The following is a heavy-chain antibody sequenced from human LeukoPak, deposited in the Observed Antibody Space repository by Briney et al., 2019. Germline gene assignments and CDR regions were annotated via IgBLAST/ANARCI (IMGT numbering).Heavy chain of an antibody. J-gene: IGHJ4*02. CDR2: ISGSSSTI. CDR1: GSTFSSYN. D-gene: IGHD6-6*01. Sequence: PGGSLRLSCAASGSTFSSYNMNWVRQAPGKGLEWVSYISGSSSTIYYADSVKGRFTISRDNAKNSLYLQVNSLRAEDTAVYYCARRGISAPFDYWGQGTLVTVSS. V-gene: IGHV3-48*01. CDR3: ARRGISAPFDY.